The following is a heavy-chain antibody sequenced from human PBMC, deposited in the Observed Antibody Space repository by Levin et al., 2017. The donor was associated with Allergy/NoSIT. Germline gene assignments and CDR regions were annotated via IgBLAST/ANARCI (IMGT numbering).Heavy chain of an antibody. CDR1: GFTFINYD. CDR2: ISYDGSRK. Sequence: PGGSLRLSCAASGFTFINYDMHWVRQAPGKGLDWVTFISYDGSRKSYADSVKGRFTISRDNSKNTIYLEMNSLRADDTAVYYCTRAQGSYSGFNYWGQGGLVAVSP. CDR3: TRAQGSYSGFNY. D-gene: IGHD1-26*01. J-gene: IGHJ4*02. V-gene: IGHV3-30*04.